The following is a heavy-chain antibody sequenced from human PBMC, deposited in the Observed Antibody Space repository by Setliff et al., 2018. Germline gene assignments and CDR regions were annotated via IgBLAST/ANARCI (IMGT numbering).Heavy chain of an antibody. CDR1: GGTFSSYA. CDR2: INPNSGDT. J-gene: IGHJ6*03. D-gene: IGHD3-3*01. CDR3: ARDRVPPLFGVGSYYYMDV. V-gene: IGHV1-3*01. Sequence: ASVKVSCKASGGTFSSYAISWVRQAPGQGLEWMGRINPNSGDTKYSQKFQGRVTITRDTSASTAYMELSSLRSEDTAVYYCARDRVPPLFGVGSYYYMDVWGKGTTVTVSS.